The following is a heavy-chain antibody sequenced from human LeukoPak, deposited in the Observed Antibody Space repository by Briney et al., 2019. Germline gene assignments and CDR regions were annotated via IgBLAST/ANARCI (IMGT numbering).Heavy chain of an antibody. CDR1: GGTFSSYP. V-gene: IGHV1-69*05. Sequence: ASVKVSCKASGGTFSSYPISWVRQAPGQGLEWMGGIIPIFGTTNYAQKFQGRVTIITDESTSTTYMELSSLRSEDTAVYYCARCMGECQLVSWFAPGAREPWSPSPQ. D-gene: IGHD3-16*01. CDR2: IIPIFGTT. CDR3: ARCMGECQLVSWFAP. J-gene: IGHJ5*02.